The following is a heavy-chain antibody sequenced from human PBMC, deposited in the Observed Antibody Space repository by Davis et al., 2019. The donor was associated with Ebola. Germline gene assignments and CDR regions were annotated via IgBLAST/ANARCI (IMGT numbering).Heavy chain of an antibody. D-gene: IGHD2-15*01. CDR1: GGSFSGYY. CDR3: ARGPWYCSGGSCYPQGMDV. V-gene: IGHV4-34*01. Sequence: MPGGSLRLSCAVYGGSFSGYYWGWIRQPPGKGLEWIGSIYYSGSTYYNPSLKSRVTISVDTSKNQFSLKLSSVTAADTAVYYCARGPWYCSGGSCYPQGMDVWGQGTTVTVSS. J-gene: IGHJ6*02. CDR2: IYYSGST.